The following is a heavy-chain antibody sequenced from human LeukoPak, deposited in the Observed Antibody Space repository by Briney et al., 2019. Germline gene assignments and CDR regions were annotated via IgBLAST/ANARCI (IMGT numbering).Heavy chain of an antibody. CDR1: GFTFDDYG. CDR2: ISWNSASV. V-gene: IGHV3-9*01. Sequence: RTGGSLRLSCEASGFTFDDYGMHWVRQAPGKGLEWVSTISWNSASVGYVDSAKGRFTISRDNAKKTLYLQMNSLRPEDTALYYCAKDYGYSSSWYDYWGQGTLVTVSS. D-gene: IGHD6-13*01. CDR3: AKDYGYSSSWYDY. J-gene: IGHJ4*02.